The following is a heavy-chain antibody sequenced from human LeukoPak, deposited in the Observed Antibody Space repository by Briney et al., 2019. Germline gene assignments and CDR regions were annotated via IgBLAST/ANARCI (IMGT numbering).Heavy chain of an antibody. CDR3: AKHLGCSSTSCYNGGDFDY. CDR2: ISGSGSSS. J-gene: IGHJ4*02. Sequence: PGGSLRLSCAASGFTFSNYAMSWVRQAPGKGLKWVSAISGSGSSSYYADSVKGRFTISRDNSKNTLYLQMNSLRAEDTAVYYCAKHLGCSSTSCYNGGDFDYWGQGTLVTVSS. V-gene: IGHV3-23*01. D-gene: IGHD2-2*02. CDR1: GFTFSNYA.